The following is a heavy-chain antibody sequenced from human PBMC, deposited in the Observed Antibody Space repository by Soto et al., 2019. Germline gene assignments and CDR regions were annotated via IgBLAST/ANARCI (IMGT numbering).Heavy chain of an antibody. CDR1: GGTFSNHA. D-gene: IGHD5-12*01. Sequence: QVQLVQSGAEVKRPGSSVKVSCTASGGTFSNHAINWVRRAPGQGLEWMGVIIPIFGTTDYAQEFQGRVSFTADESTTTAYMELSSLRSEDIAMYYCATDQTREGTYDGNSLDYWGQGTLLTVSS. J-gene: IGHJ4*02. CDR3: ATDQTREGTYDGNSLDY. V-gene: IGHV1-69*12. CDR2: IIPIFGTT.